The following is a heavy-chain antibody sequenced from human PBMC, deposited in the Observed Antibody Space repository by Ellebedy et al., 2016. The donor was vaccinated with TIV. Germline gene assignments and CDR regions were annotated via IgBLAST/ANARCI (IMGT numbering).Heavy chain of an antibody. V-gene: IGHV1-69*06. J-gene: IGHJ2*01. Sequence: ASVKVSCKASGYTFTGYYMHWVRQAPGQGLEWMGGIIPIFGTANYAQKLQGRVTITADKSTSTAYMELSSLRSDDTAVYYCARAGYDFWSGYYTDWYFDLWGRGTLVTVSS. CDR1: GYTFTGYY. CDR2: IIPIFGTA. CDR3: ARAGYDFWSGYYTDWYFDL. D-gene: IGHD3-3*01.